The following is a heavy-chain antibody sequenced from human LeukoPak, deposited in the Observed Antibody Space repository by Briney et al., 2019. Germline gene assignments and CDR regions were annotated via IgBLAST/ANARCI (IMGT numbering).Heavy chain of an antibody. CDR3: ATLQWLVGASPASNFDY. CDR1: GYGFTSYW. CDR2: IDPRDSYT. D-gene: IGHD6-19*01. Sequence: GESLKISCKGSGYGFTSYWISWVRQMPGKGLEWMGKIDPRDSYTNYSPSFQGHVTISADKSISTAYLQWSSLKASDTAMYYCATLQWLVGASPASNFDYWGQGTLVTVSS. J-gene: IGHJ4*02. V-gene: IGHV5-10-1*01.